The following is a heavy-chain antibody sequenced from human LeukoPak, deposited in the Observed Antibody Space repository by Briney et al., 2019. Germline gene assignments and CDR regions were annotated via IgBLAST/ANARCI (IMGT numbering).Heavy chain of an antibody. CDR2: ISSSSSYI. CDR3: ARVKSSSLYYFDY. D-gene: IGHD6-13*01. CDR1: GFTLSNYG. J-gene: IGHJ4*02. Sequence: GGSLRLSCTASGFTLSNYGMNWVRQAPGKGLEWVSSISSSSSYIYYADSVKGRFTISRDNAKNSLYLQMNSLRAEDTAVYYCARVKSSSLYYFDYWGQGTLVTVSS. V-gene: IGHV3-21*01.